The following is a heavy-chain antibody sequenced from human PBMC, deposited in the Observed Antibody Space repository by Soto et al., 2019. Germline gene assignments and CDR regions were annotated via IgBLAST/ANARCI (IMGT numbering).Heavy chain of an antibody. J-gene: IGHJ3*02. CDR3: ASPWGSFLTGRADALDI. D-gene: IGHD3-9*01. Sequence: QVQLQESGPGLVKPSGTLSLTCAVSGGSISSSTWWSWVRQPPGKGLEWIGEIYQNGGTNYSPSLRSRVPLSVGKSKNQFSPRLNSVTAADTAVYYWASPWGSFLTGRADALDIWGQGTMVTVSS. CDR1: GGSISSSTW. V-gene: IGHV4-4*02. CDR2: IYQNGGT.